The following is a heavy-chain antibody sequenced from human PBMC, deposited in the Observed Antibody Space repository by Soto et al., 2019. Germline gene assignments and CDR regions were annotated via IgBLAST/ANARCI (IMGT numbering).Heavy chain of an antibody. D-gene: IGHD5-18*01. CDR2: IKQDGSEK. CDR1: GFTFSTYW. J-gene: IGHJ3*02. V-gene: IGHV3-7*01. Sequence: EVELVESGGGLVQPGGSLGLSCAASGFTFSTYWMNWVRQAPGKGLEWVANIKQDGSEKYYVDCVRGRFTITRDNAKNSLYLQMNSLRAEDRAVYYCARGDTPLITGMAVFDIWGQGTMVTVSS. CDR3: ARGDTPLITGMAVFDI.